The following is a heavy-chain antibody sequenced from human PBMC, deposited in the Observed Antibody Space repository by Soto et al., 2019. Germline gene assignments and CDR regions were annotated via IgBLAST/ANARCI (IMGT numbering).Heavy chain of an antibody. J-gene: IGHJ5*02. CDR3: AREDYGSGVNWFDP. D-gene: IGHD3-10*01. CDR1: GGTFSSYA. V-gene: IGHV1-69*13. Sequence: SVKVSCKASGGTFSSYAISWLRQAPGQGLEWMGGIIPIFGTANYAQKFQGRVTITADESTSTAYMELSSLRSEDTAVYYCAREDYGSGVNWFDPWGQGTLVTVSS. CDR2: IIPIFGTA.